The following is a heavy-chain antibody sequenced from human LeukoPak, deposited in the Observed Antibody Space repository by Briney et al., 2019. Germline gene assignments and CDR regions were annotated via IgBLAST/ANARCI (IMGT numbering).Heavy chain of an antibody. Sequence: GGSLRLSCAASGFTFSIYWMIWVRQAPGKGLEWISYISDSGSIIYYGDSVKGRFTISRDNAKNSLYLQMNSLRAEDTAVYYCARAPRYDSRGPWGFFDYWGQGTLVTVSS. V-gene: IGHV3-11*01. CDR3: ARAPRYDSRGPWGFFDY. D-gene: IGHD3-22*01. CDR1: GFTFSIYW. J-gene: IGHJ4*02. CDR2: ISDSGSII.